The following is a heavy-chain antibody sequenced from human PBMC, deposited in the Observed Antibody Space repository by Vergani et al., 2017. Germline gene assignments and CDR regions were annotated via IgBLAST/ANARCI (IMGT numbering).Heavy chain of an antibody. Sequence: QVQLVQSGAEVKKPGSSVKVSCKASGGTFSNYAINWVRQAPGQGLEWMGGIIPLFGTANYAQRFQGRVTITADQSTNTAYMELSGLRSEDTAVYYCARESADGHQLVRPFTYWGQGTLVTVSS. CDR3: ARESADGHQLVRPFTY. CDR2: IIPLFGTA. J-gene: IGHJ4*02. D-gene: IGHD6-13*01. V-gene: IGHV1-69*01. CDR1: GGTFSNYA.